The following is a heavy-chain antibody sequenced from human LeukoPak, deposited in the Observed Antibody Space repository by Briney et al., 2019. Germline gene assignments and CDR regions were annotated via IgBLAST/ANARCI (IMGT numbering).Heavy chain of an antibody. V-gene: IGHV4-30-4*08. CDR3: ARGIVVVPAANYNWFDP. CDR2: IYYSGST. Sequence: SQTLSLTCTVSGGSISSGGYYWSWIRQPPGKGLEWIGYIYYSGSTYYNPSLKSRVTISVDTSKNQFSPKLSSVTAADTAVYYCARGIVVVPAANYNWFDPWGQGTLVTVSS. CDR1: GGSISSGGYY. J-gene: IGHJ5*02. D-gene: IGHD2-2*01.